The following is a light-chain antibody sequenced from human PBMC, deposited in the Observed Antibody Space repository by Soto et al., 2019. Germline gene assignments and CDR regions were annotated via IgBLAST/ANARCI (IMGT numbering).Light chain of an antibody. V-gene: IGLV2-14*03. CDR1: SSDVGGYEY. Sequence: QSALTQPASESGSPGQAISISCTGTSSDVGGYEYVSWYQHHAGKAPKLMIYDVSSRPSGVSSRCSGSKSGNTASLTISGLQAENEADYYCISYTSINLYVLGTGTKLTVL. J-gene: IGLJ1*01. CDR2: DVS. CDR3: ISYTSINLYV.